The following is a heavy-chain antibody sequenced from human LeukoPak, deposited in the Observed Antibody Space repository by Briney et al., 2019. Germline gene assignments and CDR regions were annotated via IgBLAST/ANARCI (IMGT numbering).Heavy chain of an antibody. Sequence: SETLSLTCVVSGASVSSSHWNWIRQLPGKGLEWIGCLPYTGKTDYNPSLTSRVTISLDTPKNQVSLKLRSVTAADTAVYYCSEGYFEPFDHWGQGTLVTVSS. CDR3: SEGYFEPFDH. V-gene: IGHV4-59*02. CDR2: LPYTGKT. CDR1: GASVSSSH. D-gene: IGHD2/OR15-2a*01. J-gene: IGHJ4*02.